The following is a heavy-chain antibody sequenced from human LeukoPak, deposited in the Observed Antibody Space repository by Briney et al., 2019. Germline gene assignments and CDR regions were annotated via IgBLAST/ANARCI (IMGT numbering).Heavy chain of an antibody. D-gene: IGHD1-26*01. J-gene: IGHJ4*02. CDR3: ARPESGNYYFDY. Sequence: PGGSLRLSCAASGFIFSSYGMHWVRQAPGKGLEWVALIWYDGSNKYHADSVKGRFTISRDNSKNTLYLQMNSLRVEDTAVYYCARPESGNYYFDYWGQGTLVTVSS. CDR2: IWYDGSNK. CDR1: GFIFSSYG. V-gene: IGHV3-33*01.